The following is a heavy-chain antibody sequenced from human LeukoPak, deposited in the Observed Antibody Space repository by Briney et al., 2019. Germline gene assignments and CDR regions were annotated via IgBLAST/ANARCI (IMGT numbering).Heavy chain of an antibody. D-gene: IGHD2-15*01. CDR2: IYPGDSDT. J-gene: IGHJ4*02. CDR3: ARPTRYCSGGSCYSGGYFDY. Sequence: GESLKISCKGSGYSFTGYWIGWVRQMPGKGLEWMGIIYPGDSDTRYSPSFQGQVTISADKSISTAYLQWSSLKASDTAMYYRARPTRYCSGGSCYSGGYFDYWGQGTLVTVSS. CDR1: GYSFTGYW. V-gene: IGHV5-51*01.